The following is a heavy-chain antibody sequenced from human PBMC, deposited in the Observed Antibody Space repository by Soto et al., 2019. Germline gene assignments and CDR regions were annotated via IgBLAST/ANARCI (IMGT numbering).Heavy chain of an antibody. J-gene: IGHJ4*02. D-gene: IGHD5-12*01. Sequence: EVHLVESGGGLVKPGGSLRLSCAASGFTFNNAWMNWVRQAPGKGLEWVGRIKSKTDGGTTDYAEHVKDRFTISRDDSKNTLYLQINSLKTGDTAVYYCSTRGVATSYWGQGNLVTVSS. CDR1: GFTFNNAW. V-gene: IGHV3-15*07. CDR3: STRGVATSY. CDR2: IKSKTDGGTT.